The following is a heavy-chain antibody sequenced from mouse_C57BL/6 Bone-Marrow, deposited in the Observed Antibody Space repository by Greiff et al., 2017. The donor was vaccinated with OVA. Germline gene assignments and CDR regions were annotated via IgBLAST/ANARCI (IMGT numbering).Heavy chain of an antibody. Sequence: EVQLQQSVAELVRPGASVKLSCTASGFNFKNTYMHWVKQRPEQGLEWIGRIDPANGNTKYAPKFQGKATITADTSSNTAYLQLSSLTSEDTAIYYCARHGTTVVGAWFAYWGQGTLVTVSA. CDR1: GFNFKNTY. J-gene: IGHJ3*01. CDR2: IDPANGNT. D-gene: IGHD1-1*01. CDR3: ARHGTTVVGAWFAY. V-gene: IGHV14-3*01.